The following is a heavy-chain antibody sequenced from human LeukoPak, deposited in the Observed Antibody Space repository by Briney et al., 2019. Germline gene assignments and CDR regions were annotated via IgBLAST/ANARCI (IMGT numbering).Heavy chain of an antibody. CDR2: ISGSGGST. V-gene: IGHV3-23*01. CDR1: GFTFSSYA. CDR3: AKDCSSTSCYFQTAVD. D-gene: IGHD2-2*01. J-gene: IGHJ4*02. Sequence: PGGSLRLSCAASGFTFSSYAMSWVRQAPGKGLEWVSTISGSGGSTYYADSVKGRFTISRDNSKNTLYLQMNSLRAEDTAVYYCAKDCSSTSCYFQTAVDWGQGTLVTVSS.